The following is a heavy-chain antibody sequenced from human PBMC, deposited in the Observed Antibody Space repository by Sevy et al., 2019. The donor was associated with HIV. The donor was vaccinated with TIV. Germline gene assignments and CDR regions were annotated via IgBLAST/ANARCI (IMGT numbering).Heavy chain of an antibody. CDR1: GGSFSGYY. V-gene: IGHV4-34*01. J-gene: IGHJ5*02. CDR3: ARDQNWFDP. D-gene: IGHD2-2*01. Sequence: SETLSLTCAVYGGSFSGYYWSWIRQPPGKGLEWIGEINHSGSTNYNPSLKSRVTISVDTSKNQFSLKLSSVTAADTAVYYCARDQNWFDPWGQGTLVTVSS. CDR2: INHSGST.